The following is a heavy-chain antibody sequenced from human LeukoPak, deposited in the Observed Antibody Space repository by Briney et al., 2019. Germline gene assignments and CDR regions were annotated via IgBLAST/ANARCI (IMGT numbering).Heavy chain of an antibody. CDR1: GFTVSSNY. J-gene: IGHJ3*02. Sequence: GGSLRLSCAASGFTVSSNYLSWVRKAPGKGLEGVSAISGSGGSTYYADSVKGRFTISRDNSKNTLYLQMNSLRAEDTAVYYCAKRIVGATGYYAFDIWGQGTMVTVSS. V-gene: IGHV3-23*01. CDR2: ISGSGGST. D-gene: IGHD1-26*01. CDR3: AKRIVGATGYYAFDI.